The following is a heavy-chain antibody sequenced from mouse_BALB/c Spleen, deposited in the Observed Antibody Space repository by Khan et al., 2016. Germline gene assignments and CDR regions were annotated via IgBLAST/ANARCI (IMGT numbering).Heavy chain of an antibody. Sequence: EVELVESGGGLVKPGGSLKLSCAASGFTFSSYAMSWVRQTPEKRLEWVASISSGGSTYYSDSVKGRFTISRGNARHILYLHMNSLRSEDAAMDYCASGYYSCDGFAYWGQGTLVTVSA. CDR2: ISSGGST. V-gene: IGHV5-6-5*01. CDR3: ASGYYSCDGFAY. J-gene: IGHJ3*01. CDR1: GFTFSSYA. D-gene: IGHD2-12*01.